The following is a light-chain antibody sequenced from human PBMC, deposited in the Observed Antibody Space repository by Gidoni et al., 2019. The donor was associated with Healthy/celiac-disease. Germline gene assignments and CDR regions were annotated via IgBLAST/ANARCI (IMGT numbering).Light chain of an antibody. J-gene: IGLJ2*01. CDR3: AAWDDSLNGVV. CDR2: SNN. Sequence: QSVLTQPPSASGTPGQRVTISCSGSSSNIGSNTVTWYKQLPGTAPKLLIYSNNQRPSGVPDRFSVSKAGTSASLAISGLQSEDEADYYCAAWDDSLNGVVFGGGTKLTVL. CDR1: SSNIGSNT. V-gene: IGLV1-44*01.